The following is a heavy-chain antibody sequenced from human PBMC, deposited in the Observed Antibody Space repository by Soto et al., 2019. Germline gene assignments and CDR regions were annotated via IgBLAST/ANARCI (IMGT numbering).Heavy chain of an antibody. CDR2: VNPILSMS. J-gene: IGHJ4*02. CDR1: GDTFSFYT. D-gene: IGHD3-10*01. V-gene: IGHV1-69*02. Sequence: QVQMVQSGAEVKKPGSSVKVSCKASGDTFSFYTINWVRQAPGLGLEWMGRVNPILSMSNYAQKFQGSVTMPADKSTSTAYMELRSLRSEDTAFYYCATSYGSGYRAFDYWGQGALVTVSS. CDR3: ATSYGSGYRAFDY.